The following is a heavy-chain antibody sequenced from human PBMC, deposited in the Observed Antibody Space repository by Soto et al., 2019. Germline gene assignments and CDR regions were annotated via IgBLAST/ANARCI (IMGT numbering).Heavy chain of an antibody. D-gene: IGHD2-15*01. V-gene: IGHV3-23*01. CDR1: GSTFSSYA. CDR3: ARELGYCSGGSCYMDGAFDF. Sequence: EVQLWESGGGLVQPGGSLRLSCAASGSTFSSYAVSWVRQAPGKGLEWVSVISGSGDSTYYADSVKGRFTISRDNSKNTLYGQMNSLRAEDTAVYYCARELGYCSGGSCYMDGAFDFWGQGTMVTVSS. CDR2: ISGSGDST. J-gene: IGHJ3*01.